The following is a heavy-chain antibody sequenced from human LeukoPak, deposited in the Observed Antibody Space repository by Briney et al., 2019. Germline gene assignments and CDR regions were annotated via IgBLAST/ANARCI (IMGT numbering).Heavy chain of an antibody. CDR1: GGSISSSSYY. CDR3: ARGDVRLQYRYSGSYRHHFDY. V-gene: IGHV4-39*01. D-gene: IGHD1-26*01. Sequence: PSETLSLTCTVSGGSISSSSYYWGWIRQPPGKGLEWIGSIYYSGSTYYNPSLKSRVTISVDTSKSQFSLKLSSVTAADTAVYYCARGDVRLQYRYSGSYRHHFDYWGQGTLVTVSS. CDR2: IYYSGST. J-gene: IGHJ4*02.